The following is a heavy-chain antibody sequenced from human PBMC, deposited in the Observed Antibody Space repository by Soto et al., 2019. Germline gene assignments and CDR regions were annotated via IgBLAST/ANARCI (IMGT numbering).Heavy chain of an antibody. CDR2: ISGSGGDT. Sequence: EVQLSESGGKLIQPGESLRLSCAAFGFTFSRNAMSWVRQAPGKGLEWVSSISGSGGDTYYAESVKGRFIISRDNPKTTLFLQMNSLRAEDTAVYYCAKGSPPGFLENIDSWGQGTLVTVSS. J-gene: IGHJ4*02. CDR3: AKGSPPGFLENIDS. CDR1: GFTFSRNA. D-gene: IGHD6-13*01. V-gene: IGHV3-23*01.